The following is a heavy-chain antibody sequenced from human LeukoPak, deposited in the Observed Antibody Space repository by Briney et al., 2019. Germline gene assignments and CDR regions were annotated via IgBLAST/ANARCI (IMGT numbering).Heavy chain of an antibody. CDR3: ARERRPDSSGWSGGDAFDI. CDR1: GGSINSGGYY. D-gene: IGHD6-19*01. Sequence: PSETLSLTCTVSGGSINSGGYYWSWIRQPPGKGLEWIGEIHHSGSTNYNPSLKSRVTISVDTSKNQFYLKLSSVTAADTAVYYCARERRPDSSGWSGGDAFDIWGQGTMVTVSS. CDR2: IHHSGST. J-gene: IGHJ3*02. V-gene: IGHV4-61*08.